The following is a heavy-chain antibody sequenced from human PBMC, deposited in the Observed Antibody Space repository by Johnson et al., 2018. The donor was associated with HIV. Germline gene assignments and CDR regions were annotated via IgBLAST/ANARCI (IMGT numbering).Heavy chain of an antibody. CDR2: IGTAGDT. V-gene: IGHV3-13*01. CDR1: GFTFSDYD. Sequence: VQLVESGGGVVQPGGSLRLSCAASGFTFSDYDMHWVRQATGKGLEWVSSIGTAGDTYYPGSVKGRFTISRDNSNLYLQMNSLIAEDTAVYYCAREEGDYGDSITDDVFDFWGQGTVVTVSS. D-gene: IGHD4-17*01. J-gene: IGHJ3*01. CDR3: AREEGDYGDSITDDVFDF.